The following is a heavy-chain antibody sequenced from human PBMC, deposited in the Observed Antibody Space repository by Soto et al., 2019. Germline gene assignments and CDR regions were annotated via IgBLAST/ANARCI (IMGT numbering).Heavy chain of an antibody. CDR3: AREEEDDFWSGYYSPTYYYYGMDV. CDR1: GFTFSSYW. J-gene: IGHJ6*02. V-gene: IGHV3-74*01. CDR2: INSDGSST. Sequence: GGSLRLSCAASGFTFSSYWMHWVRQAPGKGLVWVSRINSDGSSTSYADSVKGRFTISRDNAKNTLYLQMNSLRAEDTAVYYCAREEEDDFWSGYYSPTYYYYGMDVWGQGTTVTVSS. D-gene: IGHD3-3*01.